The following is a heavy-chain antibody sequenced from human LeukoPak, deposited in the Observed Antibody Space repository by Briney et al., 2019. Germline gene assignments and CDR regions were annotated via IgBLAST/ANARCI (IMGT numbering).Heavy chain of an antibody. CDR3: GSPNPRDWNYGPPYYFDY. D-gene: IGHD1-7*01. J-gene: IGHJ4*02. CDR1: GGSISSSSYY. Sequence: SETLSLTCTVSGGSISSSSYYWGWIRQPPGKGLEWIGSIYYSGSIYYNPSLKSRVTISVDTSKNQFSLKLSSVTAADTAVYYCGSPNPRDWNYGPPYYFDYWGQGTLVTVSS. CDR2: IYYSGSI. V-gene: IGHV4-39*01.